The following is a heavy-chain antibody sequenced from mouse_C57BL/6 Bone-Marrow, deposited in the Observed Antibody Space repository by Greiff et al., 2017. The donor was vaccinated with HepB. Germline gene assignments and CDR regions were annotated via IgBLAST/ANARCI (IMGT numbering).Heavy chain of an antibody. V-gene: IGHV6-6*01. CDR1: GFTFSDAW. D-gene: IGHD2-2*01. CDR3: THSTMVTTGYFDY. Sequence: EVQLQESGGGLVQPGGSMKLSCAASGFTFSDAWMDWVRQSPEKGLEWVAEIRNKANNHATYYAESVKGRFTISRDDSKSSVYLQMNSLRAEDTGIYYCTHSTMVTTGYFDYWGQGTTLTVSS. J-gene: IGHJ2*01. CDR2: IRNKANNHAT.